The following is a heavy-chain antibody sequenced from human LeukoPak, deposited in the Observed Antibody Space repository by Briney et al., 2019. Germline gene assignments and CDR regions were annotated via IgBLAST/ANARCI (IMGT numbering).Heavy chain of an antibody. Sequence: GASLRLSCAASGFTFSSYWMSWVRQAPGKGLEWVANIKQDGSEKYYVDSVKGRFTISRDNAKNSLYLQMNSLRAEHTAVHYCARDEGDRITVVRGNYHYCMDAWGKGTTVTVSS. CDR3: ARDEGDRITVVRGNYHYCMDA. CDR2: IKQDGSEK. V-gene: IGHV3-7*01. J-gene: IGHJ6*03. D-gene: IGHD3-10*01. CDR1: GFTFSSYW.